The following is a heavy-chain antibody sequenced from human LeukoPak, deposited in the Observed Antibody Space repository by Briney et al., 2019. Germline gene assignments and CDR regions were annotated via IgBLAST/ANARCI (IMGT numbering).Heavy chain of an antibody. D-gene: IGHD5-18*01. CDR3: ARVADTAMVPPADWFDP. CDR1: GGSISSGSYY. Sequence: SQTLSLTCTVSGGSISSGSYYWSWIRQPAGKGLEWIGRIYTSGSTNYNPSLKSRVTISVDTSKNQFSLKLSSVTAADTAVYYCARVADTAMVPPADWFDPWGQGTLDTVSS. V-gene: IGHV4-61*02. J-gene: IGHJ5*02. CDR2: IYTSGST.